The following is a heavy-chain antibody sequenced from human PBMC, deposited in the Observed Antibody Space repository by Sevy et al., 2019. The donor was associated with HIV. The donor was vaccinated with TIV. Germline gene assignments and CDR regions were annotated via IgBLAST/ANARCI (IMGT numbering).Heavy chain of an antibody. J-gene: IGHJ4*02. CDR2: VNHSGST. CDR1: GGSFSGYY. D-gene: IGHD3-10*01. Sequence: ETLSLICAVYGGSFSGYYWSWIRQPPGKGLEWIGEVNHSGSTIYNPSLKSRVTISVDTSKNQFSLRLSSVTAADTAVYYCARVEGSAMVRGYFDYWGQGTLVTVSS. V-gene: IGHV4-34*01. CDR3: ARVEGSAMVRGYFDY.